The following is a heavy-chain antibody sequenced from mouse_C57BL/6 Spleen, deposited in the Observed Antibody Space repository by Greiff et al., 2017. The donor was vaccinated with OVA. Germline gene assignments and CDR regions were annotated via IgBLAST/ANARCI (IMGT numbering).Heavy chain of an antibody. D-gene: IGHD1-1*01. V-gene: IGHV1-81*01. J-gene: IGHJ3*01. Sequence: VQRVESGAELARPGASVKLSCKASGYTFTSYGISWVKQRTGQGLEWIGEIYPRSGNTYYNEKFKGKATLTADKSSSTAYMELRSLTSEDSAVYFCGSYYGSSYVAWFAYWGQGTLVTVSA. CDR3: GSYYGSSYVAWFAY. CDR2: IYPRSGNT. CDR1: GYTFTSYG.